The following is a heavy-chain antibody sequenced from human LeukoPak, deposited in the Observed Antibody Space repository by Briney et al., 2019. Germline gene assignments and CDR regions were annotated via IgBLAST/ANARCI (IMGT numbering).Heavy chain of an antibody. CDR1: GYSFTSYW. Sequence: GAPLKTSAVASGYSFTSYWIGWVRHVPGKGLAWRGITYPGDSATRYSPSFQGQVTIPADKSISTAYLQGSSLKASDTAMYYCARRPYTTDWFDPWGQGTLVTVSS. J-gene: IGHJ5*02. CDR3: ARRPYTTDWFDP. V-gene: IGHV5-51*01. D-gene: IGHD4-17*01. CDR2: TYPGDSAT.